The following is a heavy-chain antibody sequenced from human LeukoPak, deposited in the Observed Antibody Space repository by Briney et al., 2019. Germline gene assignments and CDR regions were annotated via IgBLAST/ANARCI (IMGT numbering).Heavy chain of an antibody. CDR1: GYTFTSYD. J-gene: IGHJ4*02. V-gene: IGHV1-8*01. CDR3: ARGGYDFWSGYYFDY. CDR2: MNPNSGNT. D-gene: IGHD3-3*01. Sequence: ASVKVSCKASGYTFTSYDINWVRQATGQGLEWMGWMNPNSGNTGYAQKLQGRVTMATDTSTSTAYMELRSLRSDDTAVYYCARGGYDFWSGYYFDYWGQGTLVTVSS.